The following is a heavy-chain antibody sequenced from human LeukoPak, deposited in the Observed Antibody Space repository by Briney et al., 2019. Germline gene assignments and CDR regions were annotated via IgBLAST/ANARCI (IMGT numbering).Heavy chain of an antibody. D-gene: IGHD1-26*01. J-gene: IGHJ3*02. CDR3: ARRSNSGGAFDI. Sequence: ASVKVSCKVSGYTVTELSMHWVRQAPGKGVEWMGGFDPEDGETIYEQKFQGRVTITADKSTSTAYMQLSSLRSEDTAVYYCARRSNSGGAFDIWGQGTMATVSS. CDR1: GYTVTELS. V-gene: IGHV1-24*01. CDR2: FDPEDGET.